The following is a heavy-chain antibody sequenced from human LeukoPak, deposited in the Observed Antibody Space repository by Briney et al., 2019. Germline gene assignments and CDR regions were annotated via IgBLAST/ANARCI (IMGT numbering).Heavy chain of an antibody. V-gene: IGHV3-53*01. J-gene: IGHJ4*02. CDR2: IYSGGTT. Sequence: GGSLRLSCAASGFTVSSNYMSWVRQAPGKGLEWVSVIYSGGTTYYADSVKGRFTISRDSSKNTLYLQMNSLRAEDTAVYYCARGGYSSRDPIDYWGQGTLVTVSS. D-gene: IGHD6-13*01. CDR1: GFTVSSNY. CDR3: ARGGYSSRDPIDY.